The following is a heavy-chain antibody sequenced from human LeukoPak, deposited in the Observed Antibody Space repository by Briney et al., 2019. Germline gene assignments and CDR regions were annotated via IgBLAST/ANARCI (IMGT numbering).Heavy chain of an antibody. V-gene: IGHV3-9*01. Sequence: QSGGSLRLSCVGSGFSLEDYAMHWVRQVPGKGLEWVSSISWDSGSQAYTDSVKGRFTISRDNDKNSLYLQMNSLRLEDTASYYCIKDMGFDLLKDAFHVWGQGTLVTVSS. J-gene: IGHJ3*01. CDR2: ISWDSGSQ. CDR1: GFSLEDYA. CDR3: IKDMGFDLLKDAFHV. D-gene: IGHD3-9*01.